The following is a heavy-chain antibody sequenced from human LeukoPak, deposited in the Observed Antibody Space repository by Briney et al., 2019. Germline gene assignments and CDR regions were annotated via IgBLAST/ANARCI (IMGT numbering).Heavy chain of an antibody. CDR2: ISSSSSFI. CDR3: ARFLESGAHWYFDL. D-gene: IGHD7-27*01. J-gene: IGHJ2*01. Sequence: TGGSLRLSCVASGFTFSSYSMNWVRQAPGKGLEWVSSISSSSSFIYYADSIKGRFTISRDNAKNSLYLQMNSLRAEDTAVYYCARFLESGAHWYFDLWGRGTLVTVSS. V-gene: IGHV3-21*01. CDR1: GFTFSSYS.